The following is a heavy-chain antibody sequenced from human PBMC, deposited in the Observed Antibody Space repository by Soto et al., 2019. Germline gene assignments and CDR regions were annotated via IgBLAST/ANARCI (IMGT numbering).Heavy chain of an antibody. CDR1: GYTFTSYG. J-gene: IGHJ6*02. D-gene: IGHD5-12*01. CDR3: TRAPARDGYKHNYYNYGMDV. V-gene: IGHV1-18*01. Sequence: ASVKVFCKASGYTFTSYGVSWVRQAPGQGLEWMGWISAYNGNTNYAQKLQGRVTMTTDTSTSTAYMELRSLRSDDTAVYYCTRAPARDGYKHNYYNYGMDVWGQGTTVTVSS. CDR2: ISAYNGNT.